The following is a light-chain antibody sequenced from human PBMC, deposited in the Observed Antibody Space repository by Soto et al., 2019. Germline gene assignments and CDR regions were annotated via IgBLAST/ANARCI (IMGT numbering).Light chain of an antibody. CDR3: QQSYSTPIT. CDR1: QSISSY. Sequence: DMQMTQSPSSLSASVGDRFTMTCLASQSISSYLNWYQQKPGKAPKLLIYAASTLQSGVPSRFSGSGSGTDFTLTISSLQPEDFATYFCQQSYSTPITFGQGTKVDIK. J-gene: IGKJ1*01. V-gene: IGKV1-39*01. CDR2: AAS.